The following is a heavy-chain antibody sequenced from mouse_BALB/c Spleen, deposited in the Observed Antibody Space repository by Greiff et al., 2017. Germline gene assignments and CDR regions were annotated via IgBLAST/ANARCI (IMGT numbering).Heavy chain of an antibody. Sequence: VHLVESGPGLVAPSQSLSITCTVSGFSLTGYGVNWVRQPPGKGLEWLGMIWGDGSTDYNSALKSRLSISKDNSKSQVFLKMNSLQTDDTARYYCARTTVVGYYAMDYWGQGTSVTVSS. CDR1: GFSLTGYG. J-gene: IGHJ4*01. CDR3: ARTTVVGYYAMDY. CDR2: IWGDGST. D-gene: IGHD1-1*01. V-gene: IGHV2-6-7*01.